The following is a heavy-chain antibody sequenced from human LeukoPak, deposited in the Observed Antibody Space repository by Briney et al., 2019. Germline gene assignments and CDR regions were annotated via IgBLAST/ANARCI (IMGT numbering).Heavy chain of an antibody. J-gene: IGHJ3*02. CDR3: AREVPYVDAFDI. D-gene: IGHD3-10*02. Sequence: SETLSLTCAVYGGSFSGYYWSWIRQPPGKGLEWIGEINHSGSTNYNPSLKSRVTISVDTSKNQFSLKLSSVTAADTAVYYCAREVPYVDAFDIWGQGTMVTVSS. CDR2: INHSGST. CDR1: GGSFSGYY. V-gene: IGHV4-34*01.